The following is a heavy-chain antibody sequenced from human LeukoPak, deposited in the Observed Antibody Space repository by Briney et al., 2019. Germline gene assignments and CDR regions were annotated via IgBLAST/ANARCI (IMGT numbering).Heavy chain of an antibody. CDR3: ARGRLWNRSFDY. CDR2: IYYSGST. Sequence: PSETLSLTCTVSGGSISNYYWSWIRQPPGKGLEWIGYIYYSGSTNYNPSLKSRVTISVDTSKNQFSLKLSSVTAADTAVYYCARGRLWNRSFDYWGQGTLVTVSS. D-gene: IGHD1/OR15-1a*01. J-gene: IGHJ4*02. V-gene: IGHV4-59*12. CDR1: GGSISNYY.